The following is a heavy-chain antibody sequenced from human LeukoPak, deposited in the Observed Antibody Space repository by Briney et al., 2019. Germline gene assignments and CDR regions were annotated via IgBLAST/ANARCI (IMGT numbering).Heavy chain of an antibody. D-gene: IGHD3-16*01. CDR1: GDTVSSNSAT. J-gene: IGHJ3*02. CDR2: TYYTSKWYS. V-gene: IGHV6-1*01. CDR3: ARIGHPWGIEDAFDI. Sequence: RSRTLSLTCAISGDTVSSNSATWNWIWQSPSRGLEWLGRTYYTSKWYSDYAVSVESRITINPDTSKNQFSLQLNSVTPEDTAVYHCARIGHPWGIEDAFDIWGQGTMVTVSS.